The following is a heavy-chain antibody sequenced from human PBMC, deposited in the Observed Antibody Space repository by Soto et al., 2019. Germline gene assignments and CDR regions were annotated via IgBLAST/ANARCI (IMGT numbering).Heavy chain of an antibody. CDR2: INPNSGGT. J-gene: IGHJ5*02. CDR1: GYTFTGYY. Sequence: ASVKVSCKASGYTFTGYYMHWVRQAPGQGLEWMGWINPNSGGTNYAQKFQGWVTMTRDTSISTAYMELSRLRSDDTAVYYCAREGSVIAARPYWFEPWGQGTLVTVSS. V-gene: IGHV1-2*04. CDR3: AREGSVIAARPYWFEP. D-gene: IGHD6-6*01.